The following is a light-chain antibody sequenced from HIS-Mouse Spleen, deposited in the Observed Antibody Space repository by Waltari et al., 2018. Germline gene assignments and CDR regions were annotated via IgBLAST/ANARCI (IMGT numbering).Light chain of an antibody. CDR3: QSYDSSNQV. CDR2: EDN. V-gene: IGLV6-57*04. J-gene: IGLJ3*02. CDR1: SGSIASNY. Sequence: NFMLTQPHSVSESPGKTVTISCTRSSGSIASNYVQWYQQRPGSAPTTMSYEDNQRPSGVPDRFSGSIDSSSNSASLTISGLKTEDEADYYCQSYDSSNQVFGGGTKLTVL.